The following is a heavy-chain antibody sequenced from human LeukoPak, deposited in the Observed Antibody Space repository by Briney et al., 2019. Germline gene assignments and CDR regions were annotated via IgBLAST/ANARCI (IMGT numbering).Heavy chain of an antibody. D-gene: IGHD6-19*01. CDR1: GYTFTSYY. CDR2: INPSGGST. CDR3: AREGLGNLTVAGLALDI. Sequence: ASVKVSCKASGYTFTSYYMHWVRQAPGQGLEWMGIINPSGGSTSYAQKFQGRVTMTRDTSTSTVYMELSSLRSEDTAVYYCAREGLGNLTVAGLALDIWGQGTMVTVPS. J-gene: IGHJ3*02. V-gene: IGHV1-46*01.